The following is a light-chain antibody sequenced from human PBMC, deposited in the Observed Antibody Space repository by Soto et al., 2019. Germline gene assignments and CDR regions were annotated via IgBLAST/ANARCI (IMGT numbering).Light chain of an antibody. Sequence: ETVMTQSPATLSLSPGERATLSCRASQSVGSNLAWYQQTPGQAPRLLIYGVSTRATDITARFSGSGSGTEFTLTISSLQSEDFAVYYCQQYNNWPPWTFGQGTKVEIK. CDR1: QSVGSN. CDR2: GVS. J-gene: IGKJ1*01. CDR3: QQYNNWPPWT. V-gene: IGKV3-15*01.